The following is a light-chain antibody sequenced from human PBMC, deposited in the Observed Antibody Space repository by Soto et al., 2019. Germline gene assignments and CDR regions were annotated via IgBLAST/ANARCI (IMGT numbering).Light chain of an antibody. J-gene: IGKJ3*01. CDR3: QHYGTSAL. Sequence: EIVLTQSPGTLSLSPGERATISCRASQSVSDMYLAWYQQKPGQAPRLLIYASNRATGIPDRFSGSGSVTDFTLTISRLEPEDFAVYYCQHYGTSALFGPGTKVEVK. CDR1: QSVSDMY. V-gene: IGKV3-20*01. CDR2: AS.